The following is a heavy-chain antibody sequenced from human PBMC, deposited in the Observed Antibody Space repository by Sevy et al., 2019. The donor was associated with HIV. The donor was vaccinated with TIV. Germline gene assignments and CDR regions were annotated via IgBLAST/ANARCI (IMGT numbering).Heavy chain of an antibody. Sequence: SETLSLTCTVSRGSISAYYWSWIRQPPGKALEYIGYVYYTGSTNYNPSLQIRVTISVDTSKNEFSLKLTSVTAAGAAVYDWARAPPVLSGDNSRNWFDPWGQGTLVTVSS. D-gene: IGHD5-12*01. CDR2: VYYTGST. CDR1: RGSISAYY. V-gene: IGHV4-59*01. J-gene: IGHJ5*02. CDR3: ARAPPVLSGDNSRNWFDP.